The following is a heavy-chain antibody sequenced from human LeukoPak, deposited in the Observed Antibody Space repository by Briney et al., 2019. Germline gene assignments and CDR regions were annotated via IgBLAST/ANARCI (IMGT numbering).Heavy chain of an antibody. D-gene: IGHD3-16*01. CDR3: ARHGPPRYDYVWGSLPGGFDY. Sequence: SETLSLTCTVSGGSISSYYWSWIRQPPGKGLEWIGYIYYSGSTNYNPSLKSRVTISVDTSKNQFSLKLSSVTAADTAVYYCARHGPPRYDYVWGSLPGGFDYWGQGTLVTVSS. CDR1: GGSISSYY. V-gene: IGHV4-59*08. CDR2: IYYSGST. J-gene: IGHJ4*02.